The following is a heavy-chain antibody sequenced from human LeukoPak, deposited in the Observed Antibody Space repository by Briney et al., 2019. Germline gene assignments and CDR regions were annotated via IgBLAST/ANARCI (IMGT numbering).Heavy chain of an antibody. J-gene: IGHJ4*02. CDR1: GFSFSDYY. Sequence: GGSLRLSCAASGFSFSDYYMSWIRQAPEKGLEWVSYISSSGTTIYYADSVKGRFTISRDNAKNSLYLQMNSLRAEDTAVYYCARNRGYGGYDSDYWGQGTLVTVSS. V-gene: IGHV3-11*01. CDR3: ARNRGYGGYDSDY. D-gene: IGHD5-12*01. CDR2: ISSSGTTI.